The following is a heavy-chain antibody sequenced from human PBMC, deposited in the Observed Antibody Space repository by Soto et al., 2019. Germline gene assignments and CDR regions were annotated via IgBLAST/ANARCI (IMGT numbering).Heavy chain of an antibody. Sequence: ASVKVSCKASGGTFSSYAISWVRQAPGQGLEWMGGIIPIFGTANYAQKFQGRVTITADESTSTAYMELCSLRSADTAVYYCARVRVFRASIAARASEYYYGMDVWGQGTTVTVSS. CDR3: ARVRVFRASIAARASEYYYGMDV. CDR1: GGTFSSYA. J-gene: IGHJ6*02. D-gene: IGHD6-6*01. CDR2: IIPIFGTA. V-gene: IGHV1-69*13.